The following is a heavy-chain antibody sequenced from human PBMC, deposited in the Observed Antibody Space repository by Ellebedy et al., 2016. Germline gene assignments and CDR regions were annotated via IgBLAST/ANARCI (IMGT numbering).Heavy chain of an antibody. J-gene: IGHJ4*02. CDR1: GASFNDYY. CDR2: IKHRGHT. Sequence: SETLSLXXAVYGASFNDYYWTWIRQPPGKGLEWIGEIKHRGHTNYNPSLKSRLTLSVDTPRNQFSLMLSSVTAADTAVYYCARLYGDYLKADYWGQGTLVTVSS. V-gene: IGHV4-34*01. D-gene: IGHD4-17*01. CDR3: ARLYGDYLKADY.